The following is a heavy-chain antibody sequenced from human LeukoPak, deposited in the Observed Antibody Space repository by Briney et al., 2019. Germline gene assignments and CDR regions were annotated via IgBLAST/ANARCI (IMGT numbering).Heavy chain of an antibody. J-gene: IGHJ4*02. V-gene: IGHV3-21*01. CDR3: ARDRGSSGPSDY. CDR1: GFTFSSHS. CDR2: ISSSSSYI. D-gene: IGHD6-19*01. Sequence: GGSLRLSCAASGFTFSSHSMSWVRQAPGKGLEWVSSISSSSSYIYYADSVKGRFTISRDNAKNSLYLQMNSLRAEDTAVYYCARDRGSSGPSDYWGQGTLVTVSS.